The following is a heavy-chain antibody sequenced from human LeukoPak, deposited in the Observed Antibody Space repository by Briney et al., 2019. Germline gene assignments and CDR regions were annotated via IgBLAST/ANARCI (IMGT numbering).Heavy chain of an antibody. J-gene: IGHJ6*02. CDR2: ISYDGSNK. CDR1: GFTFSSYG. V-gene: IGHV3-30*03. Sequence: PGRSLRLSCAASGFTFSSYGMHWVRQAPGEGLEWVAVISYDGSNKYYADSVKGRFTISRDNSKNTLYLQMNSLRAEDTAVYYCARDGDLYSSGWYYYGMDVWGQGTTVAVSS. CDR3: ARDGDLYSSGWYYYGMDV. D-gene: IGHD6-19*01.